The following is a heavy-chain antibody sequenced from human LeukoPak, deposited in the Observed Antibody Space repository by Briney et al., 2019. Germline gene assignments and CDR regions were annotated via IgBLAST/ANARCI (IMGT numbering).Heavy chain of an antibody. D-gene: IGHD2-2*02. Sequence: SETLSLTCTVSGGSISSYYWSWIRQPPGKGLEWIGYIYYSGSTNYNPSLKSRVTISVDTSKNQFSLKLSSVTAADTAVYYCARQVLGYCSSTSCYTFDPWGQGTLVTVSS. J-gene: IGHJ5*02. V-gene: IGHV4-59*08. CDR1: GGSISSYY. CDR3: ARQVLGYCSSTSCYTFDP. CDR2: IYYSGST.